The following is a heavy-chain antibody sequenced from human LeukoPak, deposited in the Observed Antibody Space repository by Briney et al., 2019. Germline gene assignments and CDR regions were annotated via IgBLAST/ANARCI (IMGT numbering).Heavy chain of an antibody. Sequence: GGSLRLSCAASGFTFNTYTMNWVRQAPGKGLEWVSYISGSSGIIDYADSVRGRFTISRDNAKNSLYLQMNSLRAEDTAVYYCASPKHYYYGMDVWGQGTTVTVSS. V-gene: IGHV3-48*01. CDR2: ISGSSGII. CDR1: GFTFNTYT. CDR3: ASPKHYYYGMDV. J-gene: IGHJ6*02.